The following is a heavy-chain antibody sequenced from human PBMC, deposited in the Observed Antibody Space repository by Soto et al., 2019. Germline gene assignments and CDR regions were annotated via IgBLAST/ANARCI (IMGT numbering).Heavy chain of an antibody. V-gene: IGHV3-30*18. J-gene: IGHJ6*02. Sequence: PGGSLRLSCAVSGFTFSSYGMHWVRQAPVEGLEWVAFISYDGSEKYYADSVKGRFTISRDNSKNTLYLQMNSLRAEDTAVFYCAKAGGPTYNYYGVEVWGQGTTVTVSS. CDR2: ISYDGSEK. CDR3: AKAGGPTYNYYGVEV. D-gene: IGHD1-1*01. CDR1: GFTFSSYG.